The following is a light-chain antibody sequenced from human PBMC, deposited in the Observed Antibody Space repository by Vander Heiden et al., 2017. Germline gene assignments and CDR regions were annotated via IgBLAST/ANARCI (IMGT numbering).Light chain of an antibody. CDR1: SSDVGGYNY. CDR2: EVS. V-gene: IGLV2-14*01. Sequence: QSALTQPASVSGSPGQSLTISCTGTSSDVGGYNYVSWYQQYPGKAPKLMIYEVSNRPSGVSNRFSGSKSGDTASLTISGLQAEDEADYYCGSYTSGSTPEVFGTGTKVTVL. CDR3: GSYTSGSTPEV. J-gene: IGLJ1*01.